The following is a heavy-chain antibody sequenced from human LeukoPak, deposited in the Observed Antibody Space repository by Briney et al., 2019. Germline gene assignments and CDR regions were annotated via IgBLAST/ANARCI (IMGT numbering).Heavy chain of an antibody. CDR3: ARDRVGAMDFDY. Sequence: PSETLSLTCSVSGGSISSYHWSWIRQPAGKGLEWIGRIYSSGSTNYNPSLKSRVTISGDKSKNQLSLKLSSVPAADTAVYYCARDRVGAMDFDYWGQGTLVTVSS. CDR1: GGSISSYH. V-gene: IGHV4-4*07. CDR2: IYSSGST. D-gene: IGHD1-26*01. J-gene: IGHJ4*02.